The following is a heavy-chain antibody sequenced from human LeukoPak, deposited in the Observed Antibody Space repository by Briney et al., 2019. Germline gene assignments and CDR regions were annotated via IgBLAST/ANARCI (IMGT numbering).Heavy chain of an antibody. Sequence: PETLSLTCTVSGDSIMNYYWTWIRQPPGKGLEWVGYIYYSGNTNYNPSPKSRVTISIDTSKNLFSQKLSAVAAADTAVYYCAIYYSDSSGFYYRLDYWGHRTLVSVSS. CDR1: GDSIMNYY. CDR3: AIYYSDSSGFYYRLDY. CDR2: IYYSGNT. V-gene: IGHV4-59*08. J-gene: IGHJ4*03. D-gene: IGHD3-22*01.